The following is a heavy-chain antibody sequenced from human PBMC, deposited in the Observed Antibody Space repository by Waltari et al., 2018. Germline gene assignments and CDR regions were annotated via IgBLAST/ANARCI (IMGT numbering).Heavy chain of an antibody. J-gene: IGHJ4*02. Sequence: QVQLQQSGPGLVKPSQTLSLTCSISGDSVSSNIAAGHWIRQSPSRGLEWLCGTYCRSQWHWDYSRAVQGRVTLSPVTSTNQCSLQLNSVTPEDTAVYYCARDLGWAREFFDFWGQGTLVTVSS. CDR2: TYCRSQWHW. CDR3: ARDLGWAREFFDF. D-gene: IGHD3-10*01. V-gene: IGHV6-1*01. CDR1: GDSVSSNIAA.